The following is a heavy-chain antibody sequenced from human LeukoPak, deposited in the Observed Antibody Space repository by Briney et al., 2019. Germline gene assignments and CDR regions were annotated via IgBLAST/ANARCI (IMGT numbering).Heavy chain of an antibody. V-gene: IGHV4-4*02. D-gene: IGHD3-10*01. J-gene: IGHJ1*01. CDR1: GDSISSTNW. CDR3: ARGRMVRGVPSPFGY. CDR2: IYHSGST. Sequence: PSGTLSLTCAVLGDSISSTNWWSWVRQPPGKGLEWIGEIYHSGSTNYNPSLKGRVTISVDTSKNQFSLKLRSVTAADTAVYCARGRMVRGVPSPFGYWGQGTPVTVSS.